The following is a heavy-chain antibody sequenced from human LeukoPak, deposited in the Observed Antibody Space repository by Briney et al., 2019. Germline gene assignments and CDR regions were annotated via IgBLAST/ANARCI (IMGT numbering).Heavy chain of an antibody. D-gene: IGHD1-1*01. J-gene: IGHJ4*02. CDR2: ISDNGGST. CDR3: VKDNEAGGSPFDR. CDR1: GFILRSHP. V-gene: IGHV3-64D*06. Sequence: PGGSLRLSCSASGFILRSHPMHWVRQAPGKGLEYVSRISDNGGSTYYADSVKGRFTISRDNSKNTLYLQMSSLRAVDTAVYYCVKDNEAGGSPFDRWGQGTLVTVSS.